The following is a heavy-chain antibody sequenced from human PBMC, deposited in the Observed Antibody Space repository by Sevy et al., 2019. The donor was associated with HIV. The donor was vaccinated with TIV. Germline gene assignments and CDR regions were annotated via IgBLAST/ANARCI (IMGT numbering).Heavy chain of an antibody. J-gene: IGHJ4*02. CDR3: VKEGGGEGGDH. CDR1: GFSYSSYG. CDR2: IQYDGRNK. D-gene: IGHD2-21*01. V-gene: IGHV3-30*02. Sequence: GGSLGLSCAASGFSYSSYGMHWVRQAPGKGLEWVAYIQYDGRNKDYADSVKGRFTISRDNSKNTLDLQMNSLRVEDTAVYYCVKEGGGEGGDHWGQGTLVTVSS.